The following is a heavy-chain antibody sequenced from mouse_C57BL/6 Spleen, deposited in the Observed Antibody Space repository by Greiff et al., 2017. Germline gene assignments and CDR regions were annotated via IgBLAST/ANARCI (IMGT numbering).Heavy chain of an antibody. Sequence: QVQLQQSGPELVKPGASVKISCKASGYAFSSSWMNWVKQRPGKGLEWIGRIYPGDGDTNYNGKFKGKATLTADKSSSTAYMQLSSLTSEDSAVYFCARKVESITTVVYWYFDVWGTGTTVTVSS. J-gene: IGHJ1*03. CDR3: ARKVESITTVVYWYFDV. CDR1: GYAFSSSW. D-gene: IGHD1-1*01. CDR2: IYPGDGDT. V-gene: IGHV1-82*01.